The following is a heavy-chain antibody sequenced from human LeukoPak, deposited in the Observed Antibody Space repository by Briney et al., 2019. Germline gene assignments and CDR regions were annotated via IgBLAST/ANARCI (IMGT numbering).Heavy chain of an antibody. J-gene: IGHJ5*02. Sequence: ASVKVSCKASGYTFTGYYMHWVRQAPGQGLEWMGIINPSGGSTSYAQKFQGRVTMTRDTSTSTVYMELSSLRSEDTAVYYCARARSGGSSWYGGWFDPWGQGTLVTVSS. CDR3: ARARSGGSSWYGGWFDP. CDR1: GYTFTGYY. V-gene: IGHV1-46*01. CDR2: INPSGGST. D-gene: IGHD6-13*01.